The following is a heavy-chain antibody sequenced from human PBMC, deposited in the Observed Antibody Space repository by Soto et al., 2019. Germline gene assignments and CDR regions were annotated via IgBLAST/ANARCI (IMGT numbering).Heavy chain of an antibody. CDR1: GFTFSSYG. CDR2: ISYDGSNK. J-gene: IGHJ2*01. V-gene: IGHV3-30*18. Sequence: GGSLRLSCAASGFTFSSYGMHWVRQAPGKGLEWVAVISYDGSNKYYVDSVKGRFTISRDNSKNTLYQQMNSLRAEDTAVYYCAKETYSYDSSGYSYDYWYFDLWGRGTLVTVSS. CDR3: AKETYSYDSSGYSYDYWYFDL. D-gene: IGHD3-22*01.